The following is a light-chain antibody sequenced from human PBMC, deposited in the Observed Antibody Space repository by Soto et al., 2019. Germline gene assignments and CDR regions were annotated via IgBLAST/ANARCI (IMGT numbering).Light chain of an antibody. V-gene: IGLV1-51*01. CDR1: SSNIGNNY. CDR3: ATWDGSLPGEV. Sequence: QSVLTQSPSVSAAPGQTVTISCSGSSSNIGNNYVSWYQQHPGTAPKLLIDDNNRRPSAIPDRFSGAKSGTSGTLDITVPQPGDEADYYCATWDGSLPGEVFGGGTQLTVL. J-gene: IGLJ2*01. CDR2: DNN.